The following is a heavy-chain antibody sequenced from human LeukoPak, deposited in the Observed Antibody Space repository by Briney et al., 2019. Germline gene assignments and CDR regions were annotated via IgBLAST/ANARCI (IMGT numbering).Heavy chain of an antibody. J-gene: IGHJ4*02. D-gene: IGHD6-6*01. CDR1: GDSISTYY. CDR2: INHSGST. CDR3: ARGPLEYSSSSFDY. Sequence: SETLSLTCTVSGDSISTYYWSWIRQPPGKGLEWIGEINHSGSTNYNPSLKSRVTISVDTSKNQFSLKLSSVTAADTAVYYCARGPLEYSSSSFDYWGQGTLVTVSS. V-gene: IGHV4-34*01.